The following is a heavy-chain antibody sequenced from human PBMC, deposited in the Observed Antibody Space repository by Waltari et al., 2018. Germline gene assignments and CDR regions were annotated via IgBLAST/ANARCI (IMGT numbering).Heavy chain of an antibody. Sequence: EVQLVESGGGLVQPGGSLRLSCAAPGFPFRNYGMPWVRQAPGGGLVWVARIKTDGSNTTYADSVKGRFTISRDNAKNTLYLQMNSLKFEDTAVYYCAKTEGRGFHLTFYDYWGQGTLVTVSS. CDR1: GFPFRNYG. D-gene: IGHD1-20*01. CDR2: IKTDGSNT. V-gene: IGHV3-74*01. CDR3: AKTEGRGFHLTFYDY. J-gene: IGHJ4*02.